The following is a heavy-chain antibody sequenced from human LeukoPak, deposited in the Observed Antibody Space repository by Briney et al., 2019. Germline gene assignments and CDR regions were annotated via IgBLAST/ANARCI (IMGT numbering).Heavy chain of an antibody. Sequence: GESLKISCKASGYSFTSYWIGWVRQMPGKGLEWMGIIYPSDSDTRYSPSFRGQVTISADKSISTVYLQWSSLEASDTATYYCTRKNYGDSGDGMDVWGRGTTVTVSS. CDR3: TRKNYGDSGDGMDV. J-gene: IGHJ6*02. D-gene: IGHD4-17*01. V-gene: IGHV5-51*01. CDR2: IYPSDSDT. CDR1: GYSFTSYW.